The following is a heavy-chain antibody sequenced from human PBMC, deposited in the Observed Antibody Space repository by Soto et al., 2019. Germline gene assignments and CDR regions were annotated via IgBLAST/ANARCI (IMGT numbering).Heavy chain of an antibody. D-gene: IGHD4-17*01. CDR2: ISAYNGNT. V-gene: IGHV1-18*01. J-gene: IGHJ5*02. Sequence: ASVKVSCKASGYTFTMYSITWVRQAPGQGLQWMGWISAYNGNTNYAQKFQGRVNMTKDTSTSTAYMELRSLRSDDTAMYYCARGPRGGYGDYVFDPWGQGTLVTVS. CDR1: GYTFTMYS. CDR3: ARGPRGGYGDYVFDP.